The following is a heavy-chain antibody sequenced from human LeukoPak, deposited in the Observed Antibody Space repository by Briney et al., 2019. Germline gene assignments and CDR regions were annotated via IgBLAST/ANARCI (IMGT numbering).Heavy chain of an antibody. Sequence: GGSLRLSCAASGFTFSSYSMTWVRQAPGKGLEWVSYISSSPSTIYYADSVKGRFTISRDNAQNSLYLQMNSLRAEDTAVYYCAKGATRGDIVVVVAAYFDYWGQGTLVTVSS. CDR2: ISSSPSTI. CDR3: AKGATRGDIVVVVAAYFDY. CDR1: GFTFSSYS. V-gene: IGHV3-48*01. D-gene: IGHD2-15*01. J-gene: IGHJ4*02.